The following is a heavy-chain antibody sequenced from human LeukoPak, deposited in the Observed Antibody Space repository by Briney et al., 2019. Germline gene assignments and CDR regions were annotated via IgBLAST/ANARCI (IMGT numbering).Heavy chain of an antibody. Sequence: GGSLRLSCAASGFTFSSYGMNWVRQAPGKGLEWVSYISSSGSTIYYADSVKGRFTISRDNAKNSLYLQMNSPRAEDTAVYYCAELGITMIGGVWGKGTTVTISS. CDR2: ISSSGSTI. CDR3: AELGITMIGGV. V-gene: IGHV3-48*03. D-gene: IGHD3-10*02. J-gene: IGHJ6*04. CDR1: GFTFSSYG.